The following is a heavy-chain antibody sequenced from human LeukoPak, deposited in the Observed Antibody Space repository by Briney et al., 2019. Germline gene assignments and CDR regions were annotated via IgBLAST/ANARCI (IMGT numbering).Heavy chain of an antibody. V-gene: IGHV1-18*01. D-gene: IGHD3-16*01. CDR1: GYTFTNYD. CDR3: AREGGGWYFDL. CDR2: INPYDGNT. Sequence: GASVKVSCKASGYTFTNYDISWVRQAPGQRLEWMGWINPYDGNTNYAQNLQGRVTMTTDTSTSTAYMELRSLRSDDTAVYYCAREGGGWYFDLRGRGTLVAVSS. J-gene: IGHJ2*01.